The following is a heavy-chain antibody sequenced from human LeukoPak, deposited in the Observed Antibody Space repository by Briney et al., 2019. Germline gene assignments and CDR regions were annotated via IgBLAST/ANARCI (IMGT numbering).Heavy chain of an antibody. V-gene: IGHV3-23*01. Sequence: GGSLRLSCAASGFTFSSYAMNWVRQAPGKGLEWVSDISGSGAGTYYADAVKGRFTMSRDNSKDRLYLQMSSLRAEDTAVYYCAKALLYYYDDNWGQGTLVTVSS. CDR2: ISGSGAGT. CDR3: AKALLYYYDDN. D-gene: IGHD3-22*01. J-gene: IGHJ4*02. CDR1: GFTFSSYA.